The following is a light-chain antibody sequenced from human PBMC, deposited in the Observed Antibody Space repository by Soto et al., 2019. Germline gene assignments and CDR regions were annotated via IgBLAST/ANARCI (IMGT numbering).Light chain of an antibody. CDR2: GAS. CDR1: QGINNN. Sequence: EIVVTQSPATLSVSPGERATLFCRASQGINNNLAWYQQRPGQAPRLLIYGASTRAPGIPARFSGSGSGTDFTHTISSLQSEDLAVYHCQHYNNLPLSFGGGAKVEI. CDR3: QHYNNLPLS. V-gene: IGKV3-15*01. J-gene: IGKJ4*01.